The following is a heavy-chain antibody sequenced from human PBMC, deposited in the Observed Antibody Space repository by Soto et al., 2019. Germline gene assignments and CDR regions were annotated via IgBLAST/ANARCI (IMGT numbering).Heavy chain of an antibody. J-gene: IGHJ4*02. CDR3: ARAVARDGSSWYRGGYDS. CDR1: GYTFTGYY. V-gene: IGHV1-2*04. Sequence: ASVKVSCKASGYTFTGYYIHWVRQAPGQGLEWMGWINPDTGGTDYTQKYQGWVTMTRDTSITTAYMELSRLKTDDTDIFFCARAVARDGSSWYRGGYDSWGQGTLVTVSS. CDR2: INPDTGGT. D-gene: IGHD6-13*01.